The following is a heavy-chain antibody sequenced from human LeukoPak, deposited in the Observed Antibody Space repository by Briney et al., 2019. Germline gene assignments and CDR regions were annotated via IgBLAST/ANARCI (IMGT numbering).Heavy chain of an antibody. CDR3: ARVSGTIQIWPQPFGDGMAV. V-gene: IGHV3-23*01. CDR1: RFTFTSCV. D-gene: IGHD5-18*01. Sequence: GGSLRLSCVASRFTFTSCVMAWVRQAPGKGLECVSAISGSGHKSYYADSVEGRFTVSRDNSRNTLFMQMNSLRAEDTAVYYCARVSGTIQIWPQPFGDGMAVWGQGTTVTVSS. J-gene: IGHJ6*02. CDR2: ISGSGHKS.